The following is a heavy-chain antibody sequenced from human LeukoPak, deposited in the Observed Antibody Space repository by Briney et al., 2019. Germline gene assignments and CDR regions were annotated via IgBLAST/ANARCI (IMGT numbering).Heavy chain of an antibody. J-gene: IGHJ3*02. CDR3: AKSGLRFNSAFDI. Sequence: GGSLRLSCAASGFTFDDYAMHWVRQAPGKGLEWVSGISWNSGSIGYADSVKGRFTISRDNAKNSLYLQMNSLRAEDTALYYCAKSGLRFNSAFDIWGQGTMVTVSS. CDR1: GFTFDDYA. CDR2: ISWNSGSI. V-gene: IGHV3-9*01.